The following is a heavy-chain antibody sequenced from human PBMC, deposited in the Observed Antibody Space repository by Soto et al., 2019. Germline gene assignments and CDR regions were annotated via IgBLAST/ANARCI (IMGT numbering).Heavy chain of an antibody. V-gene: IGHV4-39*01. CDR2: IYYSGST. J-gene: IGHJ5*02. CDR1: GGSISSSSYY. D-gene: IGHD3-3*01. CDR3: ARHRHYDFWSGYYPCRRGRDNWFDP. Sequence: QLQLQESGPGLVKPSETLSLTCTVSGGSISSSSYYWGWIRQPPGKGLEWIGSIYYSGSTYYNPSLTSQVPISVDTSKTQFSMKLSSVAAADTAVYYCARHRHYDFWSGYYPCRRGRDNWFDPWGQGTLVTVSS.